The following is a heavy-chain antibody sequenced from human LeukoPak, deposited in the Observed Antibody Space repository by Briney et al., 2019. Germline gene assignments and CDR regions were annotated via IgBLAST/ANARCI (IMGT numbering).Heavy chain of an antibody. V-gene: IGHV3-21*01. J-gene: IGHJ4*02. CDR1: GFTFSSYS. CDR2: ISSSSSYI. CDR3: AKGGYYDSSGPTLHS. D-gene: IGHD3-22*01. Sequence: GGSLRLSCEASGFTFSSYSMNWVRQAPGKGLERVSSISSSSSYIYYADSVKGRFTISRDNAKNTLYLQMNSLRAEDTAVYYCAKGGYYDSSGPTLHSRGQGTLVTVSS.